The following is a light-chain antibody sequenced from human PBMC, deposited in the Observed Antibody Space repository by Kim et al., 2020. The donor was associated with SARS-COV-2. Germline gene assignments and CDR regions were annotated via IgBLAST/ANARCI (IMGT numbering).Light chain of an antibody. V-gene: IGLV2-14*03. CDR2: DVN. CDR1: SSDVGAYNS. CDR3: SSYTSSSTLV. Sequence: QSALTQPASVSGSPGQSITISCTGTSSDVGAYNSVSWYQQHPDKAPKLMIYDVNKRPSGVSNRFSGSKSGNTASLTISGLQAEDEADYYCSSYTSSSTLVFGGGTKVTVL. J-gene: IGLJ2*01.